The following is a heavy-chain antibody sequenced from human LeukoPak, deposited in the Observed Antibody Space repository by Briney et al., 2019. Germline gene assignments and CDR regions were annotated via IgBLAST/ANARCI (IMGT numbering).Heavy chain of an antibody. CDR1: GFTFSSYD. CDR2: IGTAGDT. Sequence: GGSLRLSCAASGFTFSSYDMHWVRQATGKGLEWVSAIGTAGDTYYPGSVKGRFTISRENAKNSLYLQMNSLRAGVTAVYYCARSQDIVVSTAGGMDVWGQGTTVTVSS. J-gene: IGHJ6*02. CDR3: ARSQDIVVSTAGGMDV. V-gene: IGHV3-13*01. D-gene: IGHD2-2*01.